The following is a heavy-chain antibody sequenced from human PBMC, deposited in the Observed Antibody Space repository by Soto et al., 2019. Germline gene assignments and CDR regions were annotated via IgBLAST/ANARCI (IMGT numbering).Heavy chain of an antibody. V-gene: IGHV3-30*18. Sequence: GGSLRLSCAASGFTFSSYGMHWVRQAPGKGLEWVAVISYDGSNKYYADSVKGRFTISRDNSKNTLYLQTNSLRAEDTAVYYCAKDRYYDSSGYLFDPWGQGTLVTVSS. J-gene: IGHJ5*02. CDR1: GFTFSSYG. CDR2: ISYDGSNK. D-gene: IGHD3-22*01. CDR3: AKDRYYDSSGYLFDP.